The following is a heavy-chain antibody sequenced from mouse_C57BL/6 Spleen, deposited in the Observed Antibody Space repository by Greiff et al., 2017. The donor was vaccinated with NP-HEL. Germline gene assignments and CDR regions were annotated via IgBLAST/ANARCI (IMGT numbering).Heavy chain of an antibody. CDR1: GYAFSSYW. V-gene: IGHV1-80*01. CDR2: IYPGDGDT. J-gene: IGHJ4*01. D-gene: IGHD5-1-1*01. CDR3: ARSVHTEDYYAMDY. Sequence: VQLQQSGAELVKPGASVKISCKASGYAFSSYWMNWVKQRPGKGLEWIGQIYPGDGDTNYNGKFKGKATLTADKSSSTAYMQLSSLTSEDSAVYFCARSVHTEDYYAMDYWGQGTSVTVSS.